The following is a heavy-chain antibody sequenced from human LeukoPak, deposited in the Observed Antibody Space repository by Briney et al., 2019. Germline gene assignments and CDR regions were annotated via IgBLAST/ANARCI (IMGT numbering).Heavy chain of an antibody. Sequence: GGSLRLSCAVSGFSFTNVWMNWVRQAPGKGLEWVGRIKNKDEGEKRDYPAPVKGRFTISRDDAKATLYLEMKSLKMEDTATYYCTTGIDYGGGYWGQGTPVTVSS. D-gene: IGHD3-16*01. J-gene: IGHJ4*02. CDR1: GFSFTNVW. CDR3: TTGIDYGGGY. V-gene: IGHV3-15*07. CDR2: IKNKDEGEKR.